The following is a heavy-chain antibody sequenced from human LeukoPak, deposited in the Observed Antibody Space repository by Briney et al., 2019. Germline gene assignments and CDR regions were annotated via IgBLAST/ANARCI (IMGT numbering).Heavy chain of an antibody. CDR3: ANEGKVGRRDYGSGSYWHAFDI. CDR2: ISGSGGIT. Sequence: GGSLRLSCAASGFTFSSYSMRWVRQAPGKGLERVSAISGSGGITYSADSVRGRFTISRDTSKNTLYLQMYRLRAEDTAVYFSANEGKVGRRDYGSGSYWHAFDIWGQGTMVTVSS. D-gene: IGHD3-10*01. V-gene: IGHV3-23*01. CDR1: GFTFSSYS. J-gene: IGHJ3*02.